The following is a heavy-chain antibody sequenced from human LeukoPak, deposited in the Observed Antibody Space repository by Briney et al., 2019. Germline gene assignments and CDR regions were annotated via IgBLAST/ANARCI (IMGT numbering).Heavy chain of an antibody. V-gene: IGHV3-30*04. J-gene: IGHJ6*02. CDR3: AKGYYGDYRGPSFPFYYYYGMDV. CDR1: GFTFSSYA. D-gene: IGHD4-17*01. Sequence: PGRSLRLSCAASGFTFSSYAMHWVRQAPGKGLEWVAVISYDGSNKYYADSVKGRFTISRDNSKNTLYLQMNSLRAEDTAVYYCAKGYYGDYRGPSFPFYYYYGMDVWGQGTTVTVSS. CDR2: ISYDGSNK.